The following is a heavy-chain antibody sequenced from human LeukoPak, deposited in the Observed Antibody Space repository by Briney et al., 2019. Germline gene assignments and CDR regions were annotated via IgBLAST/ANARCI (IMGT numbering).Heavy chain of an antibody. CDR3: ARGGLLIEPFDY. Sequence: PSETLSLTCTVSGGSISSYYWSWIRQPPGKGLEWIGYIYYSGSTNYNPSLKSRVTISVDTSKNQFSLKLSSVTAADTAVYYCARGGLLIEPFDYWGQGTLVTVSS. CDR2: IYYSGST. J-gene: IGHJ4*02. CDR1: GGSISSYY. V-gene: IGHV4-59*01. D-gene: IGHD2/OR15-2a*01.